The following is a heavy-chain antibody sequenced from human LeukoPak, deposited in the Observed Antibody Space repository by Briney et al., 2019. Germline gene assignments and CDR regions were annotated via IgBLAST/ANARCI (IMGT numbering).Heavy chain of an antibody. V-gene: IGHV3-23*01. CDR1: GFTFSNYA. Sequence: GGSLRLSCATPGFTFSNYAMSWVRQAPGKGLEWVSGISGSGGSTYYADSVKGRFTISRDNSKNTVYLQMNSLRAEDMAVYYCAKVRFCSGGSCYTYFDYWGQGTLVTVSS. CDR2: ISGSGGST. D-gene: IGHD2-15*01. J-gene: IGHJ4*02. CDR3: AKVRFCSGGSCYTYFDY.